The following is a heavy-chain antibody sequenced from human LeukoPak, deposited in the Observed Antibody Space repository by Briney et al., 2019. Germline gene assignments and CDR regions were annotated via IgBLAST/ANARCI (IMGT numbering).Heavy chain of an antibody. CDR3: ARERSSSWYRNWFDP. V-gene: IGHV1-2*02. D-gene: IGHD6-13*01. J-gene: IGHJ5*02. Sequence: GASVKVSCKASGYTFTGYYMHWARQAPGQGLEWMGWINPNSGGTNYAQKFQGRVTMTRDTSISTAYMELSRLRSDDTAVYYCARERSSSWYRNWFDPWGQGTLVTVSS. CDR2: INPNSGGT. CDR1: GYTFTGYY.